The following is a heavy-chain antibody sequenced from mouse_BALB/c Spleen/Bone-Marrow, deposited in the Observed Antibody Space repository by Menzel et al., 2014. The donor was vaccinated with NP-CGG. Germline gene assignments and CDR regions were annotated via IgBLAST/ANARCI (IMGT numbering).Heavy chain of an antibody. CDR1: GYSFTSYY. J-gene: IGHJ4*01. V-gene: IGHV1-66*01. Sequence: VQLQESGPELVKPGASVKISCKASGYSFTSYYIHWVKQRPGQGLEWIGWIFPGSGKTKYNEKFKGKATLTADTSSSTAYMQLSCLTSEDSAVYFCARHGNLRNYYAMDYWGQGTSVTVSS. CDR3: ARHGNLRNYYAMDY. CDR2: IFPGSGKT.